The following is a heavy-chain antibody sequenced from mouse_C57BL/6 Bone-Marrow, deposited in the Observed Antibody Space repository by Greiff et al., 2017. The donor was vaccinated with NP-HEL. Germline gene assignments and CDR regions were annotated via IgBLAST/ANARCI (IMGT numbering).Heavy chain of an antibody. J-gene: IGHJ4*01. CDR2: SRNKANDYTT. CDR1: GFTFSDFY. CDR3: ARDAKNLYAMDY. Sequence: EVNVVESGGGLVQSGRSLRLSCATSGFTFSDFYMAWVRQAPGKGLEWIAASRNKANDYTTEYTSSVQCRFIVSRDTSQRILYLQMKALEAEDTAIYYCARDAKNLYAMDYWGQGTSVTVSS. V-gene: IGHV7-1*01.